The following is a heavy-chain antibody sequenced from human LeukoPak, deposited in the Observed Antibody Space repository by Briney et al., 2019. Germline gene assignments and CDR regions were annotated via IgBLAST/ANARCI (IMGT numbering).Heavy chain of an antibody. CDR3: ATEHRHCASTSCYGGY. V-gene: IGHV1-2*02. J-gene: IGHJ4*02. CDR1: GYTFTGYY. D-gene: IGHD2-2*01. CDR2: INPNSGGT. Sequence: ASVTVSCKASGYTFTGYYMHWVRQAPGQGLEWMGWINPNSGGTNYAQRFQGRVTITRDTSISTAYMELSNLRSDDTAVYYCATEHRHCASTSCYGGYWGQGTLVTVSS.